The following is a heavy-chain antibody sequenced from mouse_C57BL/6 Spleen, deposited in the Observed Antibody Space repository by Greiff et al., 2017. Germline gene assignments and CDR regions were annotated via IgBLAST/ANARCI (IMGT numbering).Heavy chain of an antibody. D-gene: IGHD2-4*01. CDR2: INYDGSST. Sequence: EVKLVESEGGLVQPGSSMKLSCTASGFTFSDYYMAWVRQVPEKGLEWVANINYDGSSTYYLDSLKSRFIISRDNAKNILYLQMSSLKSEDTATYYCARGYDYDEEEGFDYWGQGTTLTVSS. CDR3: ARGYDYDEEEGFDY. CDR1: GFTFSDYY. V-gene: IGHV5-16*01. J-gene: IGHJ2*01.